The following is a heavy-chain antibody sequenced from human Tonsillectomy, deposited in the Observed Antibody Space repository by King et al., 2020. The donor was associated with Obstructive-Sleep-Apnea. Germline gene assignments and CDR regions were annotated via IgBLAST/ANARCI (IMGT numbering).Heavy chain of an antibody. J-gene: IGHJ6*02. D-gene: IGHD5-24*01. CDR2: ISAYNGNT. V-gene: IGHV1-18*01. Sequence: VQLVESGAEVKKPGASVKVSCKASGYTFTNYGITWVRQAPGQGPEWMGWISAYNGNTNYAQKLQGRVTMTTDTSTSTADMELRSLRSDDTAVYYCARVGGGYNLDFYYGMDVWGQGTTVTVSS. CDR1: GYTFTNYG. CDR3: ARVGGGYNLDFYYGMDV.